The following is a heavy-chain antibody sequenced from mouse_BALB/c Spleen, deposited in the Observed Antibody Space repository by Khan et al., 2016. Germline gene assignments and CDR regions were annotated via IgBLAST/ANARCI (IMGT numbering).Heavy chain of an antibody. CDR3: ARRGPIYYYGSTYGY. CDR2: IDPANGNT. V-gene: IGHV14-3*02. J-gene: IGHJ2*01. CDR1: GFNIKDTF. D-gene: IGHD1-1*01. Sequence: EVQLQESGAELVKPGASVKLSCTASGFNIKDTFMHWVKQRPEQGLEWIGRIDPANGNTRYDPKFQGKATITADTSSNTAYLQLSSLTSEDTAVYYWARRGPIYYYGSTYGYWGQGTTLTVSS.